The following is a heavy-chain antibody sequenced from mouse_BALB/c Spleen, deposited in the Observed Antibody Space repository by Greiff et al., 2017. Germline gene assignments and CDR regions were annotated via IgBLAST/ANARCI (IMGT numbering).Heavy chain of an antibody. V-gene: IGHV3-2*02. D-gene: IGHD2-1*01. CDR3: AKVYYGNYDYYAMDY. J-gene: IGHJ4*01. CDR1: GYSITSDYA. Sequence: EVQLQQSGPGLVKPSQSLSLTCTVTGYSITSDYAWNWIRQFPGNKLEWMGYISYSGSTSYNPSLKSRISITRDTSKNQFFLQLNSVTTEDTATYYCAKVYYGNYDYYAMDYWGQGTSVTVSS. CDR2: ISYSGST.